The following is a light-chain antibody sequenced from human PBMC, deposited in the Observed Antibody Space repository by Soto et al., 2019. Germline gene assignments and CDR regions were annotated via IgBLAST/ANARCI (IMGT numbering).Light chain of an antibody. CDR1: SSNIGSNY. Sequence: QAVVTQPPSASGTPGQWVTISCSGSSSNIGSNYVYWYQQLPGTAPKLLIYRNNQRPSGVPDRFSGSKSGTSASLAISGLRSEDEADYYCAAWDDSLSGRWVFGGGTKLTVL. CDR3: AAWDDSLSGRWV. J-gene: IGLJ3*02. V-gene: IGLV1-47*01. CDR2: RNN.